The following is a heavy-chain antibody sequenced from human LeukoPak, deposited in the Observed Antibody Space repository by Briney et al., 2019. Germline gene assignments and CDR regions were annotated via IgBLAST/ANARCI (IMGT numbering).Heavy chain of an antibody. CDR2: INHSGST. CDR1: GGSFSGYY. V-gene: IGHV4-34*01. D-gene: IGHD6-13*01. Sequence: SETLSLTCAVYGGSFSGYYWSWIRQPPGKGLEWIGEINHSGSTNYNPSLKSRVTISADTSKNQFSLKLISVTAADTAVYYCARVGYSSSWYVAVDYWGQGTLVTVSS. J-gene: IGHJ4*02. CDR3: ARVGYSSSWYVAVDY.